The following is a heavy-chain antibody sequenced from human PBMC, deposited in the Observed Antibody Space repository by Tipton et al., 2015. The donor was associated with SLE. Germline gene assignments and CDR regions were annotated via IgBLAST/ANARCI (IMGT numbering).Heavy chain of an antibody. D-gene: IGHD3-10*01. CDR3: ARGQLLWFGEFRWFDP. J-gene: IGHJ5*02. Sequence: TLSLTCAVSGYSISSGYYWGWIRQPPGKGLEWIGSIYHSGSTYYNPSLKSRVTISVDTSKNQFPLKLSSVTAADTAVYYCARGQLLWFGEFRWFDPWGQGTLVTVSS. V-gene: IGHV4-38-2*01. CDR1: GYSISSGYY. CDR2: IYHSGST.